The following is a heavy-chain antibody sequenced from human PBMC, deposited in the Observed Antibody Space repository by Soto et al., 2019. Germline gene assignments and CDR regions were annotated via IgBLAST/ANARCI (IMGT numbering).Heavy chain of an antibody. Sequence: SESLSVACAVSVGSCTSHHWWTCVRQPPGEGLEWIGEIYRTCSTNYNPSLKSRVTISLDKSENQFSLKVTSLTAADTAVYYCASRDPGTSVDYWGQGTLVTVS. V-gene: IGHV4-4*02. D-gene: IGHD1-7*01. CDR3: ASRDPGTSVDY. CDR2: IYRTCST. CDR1: VGSCTSHHW. J-gene: IGHJ4*02.